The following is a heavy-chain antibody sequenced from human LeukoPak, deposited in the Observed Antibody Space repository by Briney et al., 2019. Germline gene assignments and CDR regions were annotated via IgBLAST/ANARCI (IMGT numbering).Heavy chain of an antibody. CDR1: GGSISSYY. CDR2: IYTSGST. V-gene: IGHV4-4*07. D-gene: IGHD3-10*01. Sequence: SETLSLTCTVSGGSISSYYWSWIRQPAGKGLEWIGRIYTSGSTNYNPPPKSRVTMSVDTSKNQFSLKLSSVTAADTAVYYCARGGNGSGRSYYYYYYMDVWGKGTTVTVSS. CDR3: ARGGNGSGRSYYYYYYMDV. J-gene: IGHJ6*03.